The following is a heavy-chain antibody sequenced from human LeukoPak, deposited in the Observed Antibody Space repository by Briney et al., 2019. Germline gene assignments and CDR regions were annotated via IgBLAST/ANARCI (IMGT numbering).Heavy chain of an antibody. D-gene: IGHD1-26*01. CDR1: GFTFSSYW. V-gene: IGHV3-7*01. CDR3: ARGGAAPDY. Sequence: GGSLRLSCAASGFTFSSYWMSWVRQAPGKGLEWVANIKQEGSEKNYVDSVKGRFTISRDNTKNSLYLQMNSLRAEDTAVYYCARGGAAPDYWGQGTLVTVSS. J-gene: IGHJ4*02. CDR2: IKQEGSEK.